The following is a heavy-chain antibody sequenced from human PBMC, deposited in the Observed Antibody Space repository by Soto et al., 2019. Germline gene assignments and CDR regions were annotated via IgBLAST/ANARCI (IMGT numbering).Heavy chain of an antibody. CDR3: GKVLVGATGHTDSDS. J-gene: IGHJ4*02. CDR1: VGSIYRSGYY. CDR2: IDYNGVT. D-gene: IGHD2-15*01. V-gene: IGHV4-39*01. Sequence: AETLSLTCAVSVGSIYRSGYYWGWIRHPPGRGLEWIGNIDYNGVTYSNPSLKSRVTISRDTSKNQFSLKLTSVTAADTALYYCGKVLVGATGHTDSDSWGPGTLVTVSS.